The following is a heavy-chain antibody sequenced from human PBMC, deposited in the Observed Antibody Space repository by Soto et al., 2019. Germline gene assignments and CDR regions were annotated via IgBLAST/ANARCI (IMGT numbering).Heavy chain of an antibody. J-gene: IGHJ3*02. CDR2: IIPIFGTA. CDR1: GVTFSSYA. CDR3: ARAPYDSSGYYSDDAFDI. D-gene: IGHD3-22*01. Sequence: SLKVSCKASGVTFSSYAISWVRQAPGQGLEWMGGIIPIFGTANYAQKFQGRVTITADESTSTAYMELSSLRSEDTAVYYCARAPYDSSGYYSDDAFDIWGQGTMVTVSS. V-gene: IGHV1-69*13.